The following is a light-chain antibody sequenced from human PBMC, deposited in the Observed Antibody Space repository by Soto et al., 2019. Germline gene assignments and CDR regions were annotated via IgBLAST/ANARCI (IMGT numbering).Light chain of an antibody. J-gene: IGLJ2*01. Sequence: QSVLTQSSSASASLGSSVKLTCTLSSGHSSYIIAWHQQQPGKAPRYLMKLEGSGSYNKGCGVPDRFSGSSSGADRYLTISNLQSEYEADYYCETWDSNPHVVFGGGTKLTVL. CDR3: ETWDSNPHVV. V-gene: IGLV4-60*03. CDR1: SGHSSYI. CDR2: LEGSGSY.